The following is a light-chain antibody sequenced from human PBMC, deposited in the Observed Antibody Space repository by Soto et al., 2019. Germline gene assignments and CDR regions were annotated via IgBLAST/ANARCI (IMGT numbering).Light chain of an antibody. V-gene: IGKV3-20*01. J-gene: IGKJ1*01. CDR3: QQYGSSGT. Sequence: IVMTMSTATLSVSPGERATLSCRASQSVSNNYLAWYQQKPGQAPRLLIYGASNRATGIPDRFSGSGSGTDFTLTISRLEPEDFAVYYCQQYGSSGTFGQGTNVAIK. CDR2: GAS. CDR1: QSVSNNY.